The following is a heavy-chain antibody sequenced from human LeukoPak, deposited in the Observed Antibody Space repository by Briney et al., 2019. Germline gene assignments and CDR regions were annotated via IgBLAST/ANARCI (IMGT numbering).Heavy chain of an antibody. CDR2: ISSSGSTI. CDR1: GFTFSSRDW. V-gene: IGHV3-48*03. J-gene: IGHJ3*02. D-gene: IGHD3-22*01. Sequence: GGSLRLSCVASGFTFSSRDWMTWVRQAPGKGLEWVSYISSSGSTIYYADSVKGRFTISRDNAKNSLYLQMNSLRAEDTAVYYCARDLRYYDTPDAFDIWGQGTMVTVSS. CDR3: ARDLRYYDTPDAFDI.